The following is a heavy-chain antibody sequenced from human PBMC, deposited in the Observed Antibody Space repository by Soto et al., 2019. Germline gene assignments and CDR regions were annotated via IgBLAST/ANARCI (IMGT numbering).Heavy chain of an antibody. CDR1: GFSLSTSGVG. V-gene: IGHV2-5*02. CDR2: IYWADDK. D-gene: IGHD5-12*01. Sequence: QITLKESGPTLVKPTQTLTLTCTFSGFSLSTSGVGVGWIRQPPGKALQWLALIYWADDKRYSPSMKSLLTIPNDTSKYQVVLTMTNRDPGDTAIYVCAHIVAVGYRGYERRRRCWFDPWGQGTLVTVAS. CDR3: AHIVAVGYRGYERRRRCWFDP. J-gene: IGHJ5*02.